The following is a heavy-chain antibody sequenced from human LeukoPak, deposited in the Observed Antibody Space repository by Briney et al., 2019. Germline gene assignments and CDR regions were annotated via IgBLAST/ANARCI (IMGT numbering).Heavy chain of an antibody. D-gene: IGHD6-19*01. CDR1: GFIFSDYH. Sequence: PVGSLRLSCAASGFIFSDYHMSWIRQAPGKGLEWVSYISPGGDAVYFADSVKGRFTISRDNAKNSLFLQMSSLTAEDTAVYYCSGGWDIAGAGPGGYFDFWGQGSLVTVSS. CDR3: SGGWDIAGAGPGGYFDF. CDR2: ISPGGDAV. J-gene: IGHJ4*02. V-gene: IGHV3-11*01.